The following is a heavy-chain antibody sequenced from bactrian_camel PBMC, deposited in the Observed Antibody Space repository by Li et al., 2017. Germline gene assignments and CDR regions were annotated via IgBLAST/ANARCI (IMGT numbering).Heavy chain of an antibody. CDR3: ATTIGGSWYFWAFSH. Sequence: VQLVESGGGLAQPGGSLRLSCRASGFSFSDYGMGWVRQAPGKGLEFVSAIGPDGTRTYYADSVKGRFTISRDNAKGTLYLQMNSLKTEDTAVYYCATTIGGSWYFWAFSHWGQGTQVTVS. CDR1: GFSFSDYG. CDR2: IGPDGTRT. J-gene: IGHJ4*01. D-gene: IGHD6*01. V-gene: IGHV3S31*01.